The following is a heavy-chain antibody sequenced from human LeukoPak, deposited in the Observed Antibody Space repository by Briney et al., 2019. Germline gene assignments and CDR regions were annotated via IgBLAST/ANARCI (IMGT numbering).Heavy chain of an antibody. D-gene: IGHD1-26*01. Sequence: PGGSLRLSCAASGFTFSNSAMTWVRQAPGKGLEWVSCVSGSGGSTYYADSVKGRFTISRDDSKNTLYLQMNSLRAEDTAIYYCAKDLVGTIPDALHIRGQGTMVTVSS. J-gene: IGHJ3*02. V-gene: IGHV3-23*01. CDR1: GFTFSNSA. CDR3: AKDLVGTIPDALHI. CDR2: VSGSGGST.